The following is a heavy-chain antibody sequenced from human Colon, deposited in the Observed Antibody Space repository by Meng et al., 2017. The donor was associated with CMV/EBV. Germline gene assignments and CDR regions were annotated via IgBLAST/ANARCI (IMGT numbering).Heavy chain of an antibody. CDR1: AGSISSSTYY. CDR2: IYYSGYT. D-gene: IGHD4-17*01. Sequence: QLRESGPGVVKPPGTLVLTCTCSAGSISSSTYYWGWIRQTPGKGLEWIGNIYYSGYTYYNPSLKSRLTISVDTSKNQFSLKLTSVTAADTAVYYCATDYGDYYFDRWGQGTLVTVSS. V-gene: IGHV4-39*07. CDR3: ATDYGDYYFDR. J-gene: IGHJ4*02.